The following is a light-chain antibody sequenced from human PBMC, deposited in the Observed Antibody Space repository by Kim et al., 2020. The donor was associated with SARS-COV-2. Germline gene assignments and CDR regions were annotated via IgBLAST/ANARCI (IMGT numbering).Light chain of an antibody. CDR3: QVWDSSSDHYV. CDR2: SDS. Sequence: ATGKTARITWGGNNIGSKSVHWYQQTPVQAPVLVIYSDSDRPSGIPERFSGSNSGNTATLTISRVEAGDEADYYCQVWDSSSDHYVFGTGTKVTVL. CDR1: NIGSKS. J-gene: IGLJ1*01. V-gene: IGLV3-21*04.